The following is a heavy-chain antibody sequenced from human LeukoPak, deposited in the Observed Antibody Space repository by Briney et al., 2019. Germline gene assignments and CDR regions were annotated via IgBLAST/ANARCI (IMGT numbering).Heavy chain of an antibody. J-gene: IGHJ4*02. CDR2: ISGSGGST. CDR3: ATHPRGSGWYSYSNYYFDY. CDR1: GFTFSTYS. V-gene: IGHV3-23*01. D-gene: IGHD6-19*01. Sequence: GGSLRLSCAASGFTFSTYSMNWVRQAPGKGLEWVSAISGSGGSTYYADSVKGRFTISRDNSKNTLYLQMNSLRAEDTAVYYCATHPRGSGWYSYSNYYFDYWGQGTLVTVSS.